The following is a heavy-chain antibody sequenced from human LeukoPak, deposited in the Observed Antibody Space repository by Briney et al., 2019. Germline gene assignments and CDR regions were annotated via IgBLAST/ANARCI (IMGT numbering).Heavy chain of an antibody. CDR2: ISAYIGHT. CDR1: GYTFSSFG. D-gene: IGHD2-2*01. J-gene: IGHJ3*02. Sequence: ASVKVSCKASGYTFSSFGISWVRQAPGQGLEWMGWISAYIGHTNCSQKFQGRVTITTDESTSTAYMELSSLRSEDTAVYYCARARYCSSTSCHRGHAFDIWGQGTMVTVSS. V-gene: IGHV1-18*01. CDR3: ARARYCSSTSCHRGHAFDI.